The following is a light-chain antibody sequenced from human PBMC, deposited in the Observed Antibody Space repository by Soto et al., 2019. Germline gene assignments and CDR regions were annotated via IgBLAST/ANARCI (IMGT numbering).Light chain of an antibody. CDR3: HQYNMWPPLI. J-gene: IGKJ4*01. V-gene: IGKV3-15*01. CDR1: QSVRSN. Sequence: EIVMTQSPATLSVSPGESATLSCRASQSVRSNLAWYQQKPGQAPRLLIYGASTRATGIPARFSGSGSGTEFTLTISGLQSEDFAVYYCHQYNMWPPLIFVGGTKVEIK. CDR2: GAS.